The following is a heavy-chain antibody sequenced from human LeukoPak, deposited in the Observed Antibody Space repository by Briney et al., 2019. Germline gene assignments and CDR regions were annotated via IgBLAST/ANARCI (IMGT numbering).Heavy chain of an antibody. CDR1: GFAFSSYD. Sequence: PGGSLRLSCAASGFAFSSYDMHWVRQATGKGLEWVSAIGTAGDTYYPGSVKGRFTISRENAKNSLYLQMNSLRAGDTAVYYCARDRQGGYSYGYLDYWGQGTLVTVSS. D-gene: IGHD5-18*01. CDR3: ARDRQGGYSYGYLDY. CDR2: IGTAGDT. J-gene: IGHJ4*02. V-gene: IGHV3-13*04.